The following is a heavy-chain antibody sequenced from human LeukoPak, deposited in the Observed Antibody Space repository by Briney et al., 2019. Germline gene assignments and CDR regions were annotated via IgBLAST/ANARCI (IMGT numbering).Heavy chain of an antibody. V-gene: IGHV1-69*13. CDR3: ARNPYYYYYMDV. CDR1: GGTFSSYA. J-gene: IGHJ6*03. CDR2: IIPIFGTA. Sequence: GASVKVSCKASGGTFSSYAISWVRQAPGQGLEWMGGIIPIFGTANYAQKFQGRVTITADESTSTAYMELSSLRSEDTAVYYCARNPYYYYYMDVWGKGTTVTVS.